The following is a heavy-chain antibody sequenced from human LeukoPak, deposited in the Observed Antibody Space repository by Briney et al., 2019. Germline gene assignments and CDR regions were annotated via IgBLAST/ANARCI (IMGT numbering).Heavy chain of an antibody. D-gene: IGHD5-12*01. Sequence: ASVKVSCKASGYTFTGYYMHWVRQAPGQGLEWMGWVNPNSGGTNYAQKFQGRVTMTRDTSISTSYMELSRLRSDDTAVYYCARAWLRLNPYFDYWGQGTLVTVSS. V-gene: IGHV1-2*02. J-gene: IGHJ4*02. CDR2: VNPNSGGT. CDR1: GYTFTGYY. CDR3: ARAWLRLNPYFDY.